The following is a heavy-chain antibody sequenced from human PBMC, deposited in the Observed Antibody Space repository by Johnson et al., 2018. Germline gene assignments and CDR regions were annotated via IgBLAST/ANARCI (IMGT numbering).Heavy chain of an antibody. CDR3: ARARSWGIQLYYYYYGMDV. Sequence: VQLVQSGGGLVQPGGSXRLSCEASGFTFSSYSMNWVRLAPGTGLDWISYISSSSTTIYYADSVKGRFTISRGNSKNTWYLQMNSLRAEDTAVYYCARARSWGIQLYYYYYGMDVWGQGTTVTVSS. CDR1: GFTFSSYS. V-gene: IGHV3-48*01. D-gene: IGHD5-18*01. CDR2: ISSSSTTI. J-gene: IGHJ6*02.